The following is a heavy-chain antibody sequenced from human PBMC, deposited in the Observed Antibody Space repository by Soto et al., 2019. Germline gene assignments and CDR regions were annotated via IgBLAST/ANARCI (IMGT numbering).Heavy chain of an antibody. D-gene: IGHD6-19*01. V-gene: IGHV4-59*01. J-gene: IGHJ4*02. CDR1: GGSISGSY. CDR3: ARSVAVPGAHIDY. CDR2: VYYTGST. Sequence: LTCSVSGGSISGSYWSWIRQSPGKGLEWLGYVYYTGSTNYSPSLRSRVSISVDTSKNEFSLRLSSVTAADTAVYFCARSVAVPGAHIDYWGQGTQVTVSS.